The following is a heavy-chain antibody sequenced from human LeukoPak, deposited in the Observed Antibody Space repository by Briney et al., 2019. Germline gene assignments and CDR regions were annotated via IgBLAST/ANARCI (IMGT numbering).Heavy chain of an antibody. V-gene: IGHV1-69*06. CDR3: ASPYDYGDHYLDALHI. J-gene: IGHJ3*02. Sequence: SVKVSCKASGDTFSSFAVSWVRQAPGQGLEWMGRIIPLFGTADYAQRYQGRVTISADNSLNTAYLELSSLTSEDTAVYYSASPYDYGDHYLDALHIWGQGTIVTVSS. CDR1: GDTFSSFA. D-gene: IGHD4-17*01. CDR2: IIPLFGTA.